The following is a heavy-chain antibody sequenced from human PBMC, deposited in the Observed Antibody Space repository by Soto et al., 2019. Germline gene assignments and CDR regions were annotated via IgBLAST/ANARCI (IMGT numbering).Heavy chain of an antibody. V-gene: IGHV3-23*01. CDR3: VKFRGPSYSYYYMDV. J-gene: IGHJ6*03. CDR2: ISGSGRTT. Sequence: EVQLLESGGGLVQPGGSLRLSCAASGFTFGTYAMNWLRQAPGRGLECVSFISGSGRTTYYADSVKGRFTVSRDNSKNTIYLQMNSLRAEDTALYYCVKFRGPSYSYYYMDVWGKGTTVTVSS. CDR1: GFTFGTYA. D-gene: IGHD3-16*01.